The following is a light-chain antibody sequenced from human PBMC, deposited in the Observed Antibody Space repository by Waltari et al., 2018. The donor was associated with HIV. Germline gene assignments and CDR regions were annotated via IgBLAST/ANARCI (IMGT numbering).Light chain of an antibody. Sequence: QSVLTQTPSASGTPGQRVPIHCSGSSPNLGTHQVYWYQPLPGTAPKLLMYRNNQRPSGVPDRFSGSKSGTSASLAISGLRSEDEADYYCAAWEDSLSVVVFGGGTKLTVL. CDR2: RNN. V-gene: IGLV1-47*01. J-gene: IGLJ2*01. CDR1: SPNLGTHQ. CDR3: AAWEDSLSVVV.